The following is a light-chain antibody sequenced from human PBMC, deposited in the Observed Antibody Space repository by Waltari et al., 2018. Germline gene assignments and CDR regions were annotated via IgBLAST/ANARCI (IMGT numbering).Light chain of an antibody. V-gene: IGKV4-1*01. CDR3: QQYFITPFT. CDR1: QSIMYSSNNKNF. Sequence: DIVMSQSPASLAVSLGGRAPTNCRSSQSIMYSSNNKNFLPWYQQKPGQTPKLLIYWASTRQSGVPDRFTGSWSGTDFTLTITSVQPEDVAIYYCQQYFITPFTFGPGTKVEIK. J-gene: IGKJ3*01. CDR2: WAS.